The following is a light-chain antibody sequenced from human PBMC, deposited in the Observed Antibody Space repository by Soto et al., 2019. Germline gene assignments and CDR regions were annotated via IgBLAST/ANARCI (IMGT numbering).Light chain of an antibody. J-gene: IGLJ2*01. CDR2: EVS. CDR3: SSYAGRYVV. V-gene: IGLV2-8*01. CDR1: SSDVGGYNY. Sequence: QSVLTQPPSASGSPGQSVTISCTGTSSDVGGYNYVSWYQQHPGKAPKLMIYEVSKRPSGVPDRFSGSKSGNTASLTVSGLQAEDEADYYCSSYAGRYVVFGGGTQLTVL.